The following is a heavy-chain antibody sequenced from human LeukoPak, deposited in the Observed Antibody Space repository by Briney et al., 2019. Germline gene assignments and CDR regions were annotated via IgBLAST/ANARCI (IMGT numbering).Heavy chain of an antibody. V-gene: IGHV4-4*07. J-gene: IGHJ3*02. D-gene: IGHD2-2*01. Sequence: SETLSLTCTVSGGSITSYYWSWIRQPAGKGLEWIGRIHTSGSTNYNPSLKSRVTMSVDTSNNQLSLKVNSVTAADTAMYYCVKSNSRYQPWTLDIWGRGTMVTVSS. CDR1: GGSITSYY. CDR3: VKSNSRYQPWTLDI. CDR2: IHTSGST.